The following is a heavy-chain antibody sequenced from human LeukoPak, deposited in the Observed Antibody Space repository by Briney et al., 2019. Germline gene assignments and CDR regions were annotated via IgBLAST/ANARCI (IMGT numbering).Heavy chain of an antibody. V-gene: IGHV1-69*13. Sequence: GASLKVSCKASGGTFSSYAISWVRQAPGQGLEWMGGIIPIFGTANYAQKFQGRVTITADESTSTAYMELSSLRAEDTAVYYCARARRAVVTGYRQHWGQGTLVTVSS. D-gene: IGHD4-23*01. CDR2: IIPIFGTA. CDR3: ARARRAVVTGYRQH. CDR1: GGTFSSYA. J-gene: IGHJ1*01.